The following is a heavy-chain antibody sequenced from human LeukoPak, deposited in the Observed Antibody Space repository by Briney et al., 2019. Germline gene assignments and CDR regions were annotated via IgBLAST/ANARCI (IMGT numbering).Heavy chain of an antibody. CDR1: GFTFSSFA. J-gene: IGHJ6*02. CDR2: ISYDGSNK. D-gene: IGHD5-12*01. CDR3: AKEYSDYGYYYNMEV. V-gene: IGHV3-30-3*01. Sequence: GGSLRLSCAASGFTFSSFAIHWVRQAPGKGLEWVALISYDGSNKYYADSVKGRFTISRDNSNNTLYLQMNSLRAEDTAVYYCAKEYSDYGYYYNMEVWGQGTTVTVSS.